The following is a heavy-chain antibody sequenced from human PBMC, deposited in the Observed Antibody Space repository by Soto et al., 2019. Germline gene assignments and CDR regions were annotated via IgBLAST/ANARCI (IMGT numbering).Heavy chain of an antibody. V-gene: IGHV1-69*06. CDR1: GGTFNGYG. CDR3: ARGVSNSGAYYSGPSAYDL. J-gene: IGHJ3*01. D-gene: IGHD3-10*01. Sequence: QVQLVQSGAVMKKPGSSVEVSCKASGGTFNGYGISWVRQAPGQGLEWMGGTVPVFDTSKYAPRFQGRVTITADKSTSTASMELSSVRSEDTAIYFCARGVSNSGAYYSGPSAYDLWGQGTLVIVSS. CDR2: TVPVFDTS.